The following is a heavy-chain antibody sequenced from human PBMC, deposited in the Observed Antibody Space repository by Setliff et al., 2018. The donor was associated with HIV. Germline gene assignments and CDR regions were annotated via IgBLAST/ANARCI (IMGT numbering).Heavy chain of an antibody. V-gene: IGHV1-46*01. J-gene: IGHJ6*02. CDR2: ITPIGGGT. D-gene: IGHD6-13*01. CDR3: ASSWSRIRYYGMDV. CDR1: GYTLTSNH. Sequence: RASVKVSCKASGYTLTSNHMHWVRQAPGQGLEWMGIITPIGGGTNYAQKFQGRVTMTRNTSISTAYMELSSLRSDDTAVYYCASSWSRIRYYGMDVWGQGTTVTVSS.